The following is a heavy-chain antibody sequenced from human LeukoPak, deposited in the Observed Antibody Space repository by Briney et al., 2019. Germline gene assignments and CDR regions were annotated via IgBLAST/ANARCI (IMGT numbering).Heavy chain of an antibody. V-gene: IGHV4-38-2*02. J-gene: IGHJ4*02. CDR2: IYYSGST. CDR1: GYSISSGYY. D-gene: IGHD4-17*01. Sequence: PSETLSLTCTVSGYSISSGYYWGWIRQPPGKGLEWIGSIYYSGSTYYNPSLKSRVTISRDTSKNQFSLKLSSVTAADTAVHYCVRDLGDYLSDYWGQGTLVTVSS. CDR3: VRDLGDYLSDY.